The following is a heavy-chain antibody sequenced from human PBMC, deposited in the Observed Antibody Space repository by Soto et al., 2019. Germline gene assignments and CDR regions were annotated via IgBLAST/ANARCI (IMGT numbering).Heavy chain of an antibody. CDR1: GDSFSSYA. CDR3: AASDSSSWQLDY. V-gene: IGHV1-69*01. CDR2: IIPIFETA. Sequence: QVQLVQSGAEMKKPGSSVKVSCKVSGDSFSSYAISWVRQAPGEGLEWVGGIIPIFETAYYAQNFQGRVTITAVESTTTAYMEVTRLRPEDTAVFYCAASDSSSWQLDYWGQGTLITVSS. D-gene: IGHD6-13*01. J-gene: IGHJ4*02.